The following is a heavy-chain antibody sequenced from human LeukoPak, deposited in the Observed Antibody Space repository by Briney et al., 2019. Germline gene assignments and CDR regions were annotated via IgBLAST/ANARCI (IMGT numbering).Heavy chain of an antibody. J-gene: IGHJ4*02. D-gene: IGHD6-25*01. CDR1: GGTFSSYA. CDR2: MNPNSGNT. V-gene: IGHV1-8*02. Sequence: GASVKVSCKASGGTFSSYAISWVRQPPGQELEWMGWMNPNSGNTGYAQKFQGRVTMTRNTSINTAYMEPQSLRTEDPRVFYCARVDHRGISPEDYWGQGTLVTVSS. CDR3: ARVDHRGISPEDY.